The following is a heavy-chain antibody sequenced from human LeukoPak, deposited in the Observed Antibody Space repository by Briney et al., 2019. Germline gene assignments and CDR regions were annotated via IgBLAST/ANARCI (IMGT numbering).Heavy chain of an antibody. V-gene: IGHV3-7*01. Sequence: GGSLRLSCAASGFTFSSNWMSWVRQAPGKGLEWVANIKQDGSEKYHVDSVKGRFTISRDNAKNSLYVQMNSLRAEDTAVYYCARDRTWYSNWGQGTLVTASS. J-gene: IGHJ4*02. D-gene: IGHD2-15*01. CDR3: ARDRTWYSN. CDR2: IKQDGSEK. CDR1: GFTFSSNW.